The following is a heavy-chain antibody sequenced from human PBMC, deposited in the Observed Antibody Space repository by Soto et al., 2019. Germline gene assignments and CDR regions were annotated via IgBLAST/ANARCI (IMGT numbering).Heavy chain of an antibody. CDR2: IYYNDEK. D-gene: IGHD5-18*01. CDR1: GFSLTTSGVG. CDR3: AHSRGYGNSPTLDY. J-gene: IGHJ4*02. V-gene: IGHV2-5*01. Sequence: SGPTLVNPTQTLTLTCTLSGFSLTTSGVGVAWIRQPPGKALEWLALIYYNDEKRYSPSLSGRLTITKDTSKNQVVLTMTNMDPVDTATYSCAHSRGYGNSPTLDYWGPGTLVTVSS.